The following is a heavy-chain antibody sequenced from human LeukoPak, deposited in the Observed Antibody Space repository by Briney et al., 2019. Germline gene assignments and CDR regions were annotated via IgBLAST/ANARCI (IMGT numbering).Heavy chain of an antibody. CDR1: GFTFSNYE. V-gene: IGHV4-39*01. Sequence: GSLRLSCAASGFTFSNYEMNWVRQPPGKGLEWIGSIYYSGSTYYNPSLKSRVTISVDTSKNQFSLKLSSVTAADTAVYYCARHVRPLHSGSYYNGGIDYWGQGTLVTVSS. CDR2: IYYSGST. D-gene: IGHD3-10*01. CDR3: ARHVRPLHSGSYYNGGIDY. J-gene: IGHJ4*02.